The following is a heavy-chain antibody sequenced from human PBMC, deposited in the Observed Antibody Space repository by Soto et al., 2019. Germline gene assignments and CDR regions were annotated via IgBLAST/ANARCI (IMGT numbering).Heavy chain of an antibody. CDR3: GRSCGYRYGYDYFDY. CDR2: INPNSGGT. CDR1: GYTFTGYY. V-gene: IGHV1-2*04. J-gene: IGHJ4*02. Sequence: ASVKVSCKASGYTFTGYYMHWVRQAPGQGLEWMGWINPNSGGTNYAQKFQGWVTMTRDTSISTAYMELSRLRSDDTAVFYCGRSCGYRYGYDYFDYWGQGTLVTVSS. D-gene: IGHD5-18*01.